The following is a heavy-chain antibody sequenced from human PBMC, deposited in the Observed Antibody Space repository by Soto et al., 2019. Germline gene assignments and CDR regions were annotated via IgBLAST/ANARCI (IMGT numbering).Heavy chain of an antibody. CDR1: GYTLTELS. Sequence: ASVKVSCKVSGYTLTELSMHWVRQAPGKGLEWMGGFDPEDGETIYAQKFQGRVTMTEDTSTDTAYMELSSLRSEDTAVYYCATDGGGNDGFVGLHHYWGQGTLVTVSS. J-gene: IGHJ4*02. V-gene: IGHV1-24*01. CDR3: ATDGGGNDGFVGLHHY. D-gene: IGHD1-1*01. CDR2: FDPEDGET.